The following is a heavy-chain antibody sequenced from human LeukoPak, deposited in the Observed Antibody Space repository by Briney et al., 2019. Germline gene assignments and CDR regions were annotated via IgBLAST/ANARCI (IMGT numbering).Heavy chain of an antibody. CDR1: GYTFTSYA. J-gene: IGHJ5*02. V-gene: IGHV7-4-1*02. CDR2: INTNTGNP. Sequence: GASVKVSCKASGYTFTSYAMNWVRQAPGQGLEWMGWINTNTGNPTYAQGFTGRFVFSLDTSVSTAYLQISSLKAEDTAVYYCAREPSNYYDSSGNNSTWFDPWGQGTLVTVSS. D-gene: IGHD3-22*01. CDR3: AREPSNYYDSSGNNSTWFDP.